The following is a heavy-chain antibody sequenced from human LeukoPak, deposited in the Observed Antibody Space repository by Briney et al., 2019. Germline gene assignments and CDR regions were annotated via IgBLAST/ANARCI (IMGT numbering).Heavy chain of an antibody. Sequence: SETLSLTCAVSGASISGSGYYLGWIRQPPGKGLEGIGNIYYTGSTCYNASLQSRVTISIDMSKNQFSLRLSSVTAADTAVYYCARVALVWFGANDYWGQGTLVTVSS. CDR1: GASISGSGYY. CDR3: ARVALVWFGANDY. D-gene: IGHD3-10*01. V-gene: IGHV4-39*01. CDR2: IYYTGST. J-gene: IGHJ4*02.